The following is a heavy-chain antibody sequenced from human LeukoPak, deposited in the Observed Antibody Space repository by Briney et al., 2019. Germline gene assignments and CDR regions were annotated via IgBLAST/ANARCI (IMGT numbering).Heavy chain of an antibody. V-gene: IGHV3-23*01. CDR1: GFTFTSYV. CDR2: ISGSGSGT. CDR3: TKRFSTTYYGIDY. D-gene: IGHD3-16*01. Sequence: GGSLGLSCAASGFTFTSYVMTWVRQAPGRGLEWVSSISGSGSGTYYADSVKGRFTISRDNSKNTLYLQMNSLRAEDTAIYYCTKRFSTTYYGIDYWGQGTLVTVSS. J-gene: IGHJ4*02.